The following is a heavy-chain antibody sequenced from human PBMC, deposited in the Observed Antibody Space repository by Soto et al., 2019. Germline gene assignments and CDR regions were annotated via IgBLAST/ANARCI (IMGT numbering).Heavy chain of an antibody. CDR1: GFTFSNYG. J-gene: IGHJ3*02. Sequence: QVQLVESGGGVVQPGRSLRLSCAASGFTFSNYGMHWVRQAPGKGLEWLAVILNDGGDQNYGDPVKGRFTISRDNSKNTLYLQINSLRVEDTAVYYCARDDDRPDNGLDMWGQGTMVTVSS. D-gene: IGHD2-8*01. CDR3: ARDDDRPDNGLDM. V-gene: IGHV3-30*19. CDR2: ILNDGGDQ.